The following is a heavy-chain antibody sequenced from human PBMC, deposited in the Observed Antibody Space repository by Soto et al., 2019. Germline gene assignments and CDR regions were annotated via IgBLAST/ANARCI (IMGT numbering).Heavy chain of an antibody. Sequence: GALRLSCAASGFTFSSYGMHWVRQAPGKGLEWVAVISYDGSNKYYADSVKGRFTISRDNSKNTLYLQMNSLRAEDTAVYYCAKDQAVVTPLYFDYWGQGTLVTVSS. CDR2: ISYDGSNK. V-gene: IGHV3-30*18. J-gene: IGHJ4*02. D-gene: IGHD2-21*02. CDR1: GFTFSSYG. CDR3: AKDQAVVTPLYFDY.